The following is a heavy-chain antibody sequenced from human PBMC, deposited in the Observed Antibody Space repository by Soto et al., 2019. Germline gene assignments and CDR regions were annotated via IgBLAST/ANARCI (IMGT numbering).Heavy chain of an antibody. Sequence: GASVKVSCKASEYTFTSYTMHWVRQAPGQRLEWMGWINGGNGNAKYSQKFQGRVTITRDTSASTAYMELSSLRSDDTAVYYCARELQGLYCFDYWGQGTLVTVSS. D-gene: IGHD4-4*01. CDR1: EYTFTSYT. CDR3: ARELQGLYCFDY. V-gene: IGHV1-3*01. J-gene: IGHJ4*02. CDR2: INGGNGNA.